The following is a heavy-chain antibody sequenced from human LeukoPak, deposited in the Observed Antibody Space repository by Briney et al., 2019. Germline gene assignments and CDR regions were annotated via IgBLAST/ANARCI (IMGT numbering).Heavy chain of an antibody. Sequence: GGSLRLSCAASGFTFSSYWMSWVRQAPGKGLEGVANIKQDGSEKYYVDSVKGRFTISRDNAKNSLYLQMNSLRAEDTAVYYCARDAEYYYGSGSYYKGGYWGQGTLVTVS. CDR3: ARDAEYYYGSGSYYKGGY. J-gene: IGHJ4*02. CDR1: GFTFSSYW. D-gene: IGHD3-10*01. CDR2: IKQDGSEK. V-gene: IGHV3-7*01.